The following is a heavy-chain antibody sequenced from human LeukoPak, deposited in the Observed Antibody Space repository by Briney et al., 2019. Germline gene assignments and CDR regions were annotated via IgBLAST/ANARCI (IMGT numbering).Heavy chain of an antibody. CDR3: ARGRARDGSFPWFDS. Sequence: NPSETLSLTCSGSGGSIDSYYWTWLRQSPGRGLEWIGYIYYAGSTNYSPSLKSRVSISVDTSNNQFSLQLRPVTAADTAIYYCARGRARDGSFPWFDSWGQGTLVTVSS. D-gene: IGHD3-10*01. CDR1: GGSIDSYY. J-gene: IGHJ5*01. CDR2: IYYAGST. V-gene: IGHV4-59*01.